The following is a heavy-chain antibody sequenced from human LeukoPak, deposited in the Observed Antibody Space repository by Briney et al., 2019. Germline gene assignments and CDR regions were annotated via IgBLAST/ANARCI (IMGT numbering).Heavy chain of an antibody. J-gene: IGHJ3*02. D-gene: IGHD3-22*01. V-gene: IGHV4-34*01. CDR1: GGSFSGYY. CDR2: INHSGST. CDR3: ARGVFDYYDSSGYQRAGGDAFDI. Sequence: PSETLSLTCAVYGGSFSGYYWSWIRQPPGKGLEWIGEINHSGSTNYNPSLKSRVTISVDTSKNQFSLKLSSVTAADTAVYYCARGVFDYYDSSGYQRAGGDAFDIWGQGTMVTVSS.